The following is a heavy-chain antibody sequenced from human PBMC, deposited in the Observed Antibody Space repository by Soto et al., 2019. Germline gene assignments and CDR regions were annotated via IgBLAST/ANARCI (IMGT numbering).Heavy chain of an antibody. CDR2: IHHSGST. CDR3: ARTTTFGRGYSYGFSLDY. V-gene: IGHV4-31*03. CDR1: GGSISSGGYY. D-gene: IGHD5-18*01. Sequence: QVQLQESGPGLVKPSETLSLTCTVSGGSISSGGYYWSWIRQHPEKGLEWIGYIHHSGSTSYNRSLNSRVTISVDTSKNQFSLKLSSVTAADTAVYFCARTTTFGRGYSYGFSLDYWGQGSLVTVSS. J-gene: IGHJ4*02.